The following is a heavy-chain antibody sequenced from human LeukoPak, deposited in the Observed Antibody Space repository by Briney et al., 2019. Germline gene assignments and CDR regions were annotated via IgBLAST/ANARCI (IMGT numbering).Heavy chain of an antibody. V-gene: IGHV3-23*01. CDR2: ISGGGANA. D-gene: IGHD3-16*01. CDR1: GFTFRNFA. Sequence: PGGSLRLSCVASGFTFRNFAISWVRQAPGKGLECVSIISGGGANALYSDSVRGRFTVSRDNAKNTLYLQMNSLRAEDTAVYYRAKDGEPDDYVWGSENFDYWGQGTLVTVSS. CDR3: AKDGEPDDYVWGSENFDY. J-gene: IGHJ4*02.